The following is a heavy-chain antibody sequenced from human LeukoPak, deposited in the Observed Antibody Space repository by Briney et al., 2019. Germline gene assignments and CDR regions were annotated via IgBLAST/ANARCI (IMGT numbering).Heavy chain of an antibody. CDR3: ARLSTYYDFWSGYYYYYYMDV. CDR1: GYTFISYA. J-gene: IGHJ6*03. CDR2: MSLHRGNT. Sequence: SVKVSCKASGYTFISYAINRLQQAPGPGLEWLGWMSLHRGNTGYAQKFQGRVTMTRNTSISTAYMELSSLRSEDTAVYYCARLSTYYDFWSGYYYYYYMDVWGKGTTVTVSS. D-gene: IGHD3-3*01. V-gene: IGHV1-8*01.